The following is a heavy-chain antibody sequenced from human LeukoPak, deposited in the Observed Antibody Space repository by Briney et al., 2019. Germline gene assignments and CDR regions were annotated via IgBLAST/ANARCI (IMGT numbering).Heavy chain of an antibody. V-gene: IGHV3-7*01. CDR2: IKEDGSEK. CDR1: GFTFSSQW. CDR3: AIAFS. J-gene: IGHJ5*02. Sequence: GGSLRLSCAASGFTFSSQWMSWVRQAPGKGLEWVANIKEDGSEKSYVDSVKGRFTISRDNANNSLYLQMNSLRAEDTAVYYCAIAFSWGQGTLVTVSS. D-gene: IGHD3-16*01.